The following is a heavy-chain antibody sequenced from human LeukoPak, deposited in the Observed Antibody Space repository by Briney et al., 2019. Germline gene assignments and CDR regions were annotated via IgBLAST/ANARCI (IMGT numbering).Heavy chain of an antibody. V-gene: IGHV1-69*01. CDR1: GGTFSSYA. D-gene: IGHD4-17*01. CDR3: ARDPIGDSPQGLVNYYYGMDV. CDR2: IIPIFVTA. J-gene: IGHJ6*02. Sequence: ASVKVSCKASGGTFSSYAISWVRQAPGQGLEWMGGIIPIFVTANYAQKFQGRVTITADESTSTAYMELSSLRSEDTAVYYCARDPIGDSPQGLVNYYYGMDVWGQGTTVTVSS.